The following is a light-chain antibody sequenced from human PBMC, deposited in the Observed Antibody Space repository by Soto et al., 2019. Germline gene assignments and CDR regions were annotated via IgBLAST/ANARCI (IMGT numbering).Light chain of an antibody. CDR3: QQYDNLPSLT. V-gene: IGKV1-33*01. CDR1: QDISNY. Sequence: DIQMTQSPSSLSASVGDRVTITCQASQDISNYLNWYQQKPVKAPKLLIYDASNLETGVPARFSGSGSETDFTLTISSLQPEDIATYYCQQYDNLPSLTFGGGTKVEIK. CDR2: DAS. J-gene: IGKJ4*01.